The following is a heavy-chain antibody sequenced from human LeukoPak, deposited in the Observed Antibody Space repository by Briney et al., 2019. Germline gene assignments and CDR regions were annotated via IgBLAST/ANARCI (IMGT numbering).Heavy chain of an antibody. CDR2: IIPILGIA. Sequence: SGGSLRLSCAASGFTFSSYAISWVRQAPGQGLEWMGRIIPILGIANYAQKFQGRVTITADKSTSTAYMELSSLRSEDTAVYYCARGVGIAAAVDYWGQGTLVTVSS. CDR1: GFTFSSYA. V-gene: IGHV1-69*04. CDR3: ARGVGIAAAVDY. J-gene: IGHJ4*02. D-gene: IGHD6-13*01.